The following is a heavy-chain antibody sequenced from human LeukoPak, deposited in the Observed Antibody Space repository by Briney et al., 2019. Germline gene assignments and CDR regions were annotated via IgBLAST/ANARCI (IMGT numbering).Heavy chain of an antibody. CDR1: GGSISSGSYY. CDR3: ARGLAAAGIMDAEYFQH. D-gene: IGHD6-13*01. J-gene: IGHJ1*01. Sequence: SETLSLTCTVSGGSISSGSYYWSWIRQPAGKGLEWIGRIYTGGSTNYNPSLKSRVTISVDTSKNQFSLKLSSVTAADTAVYYCARGLAAAGIMDAEYFQHWGQGTLVTVSS. CDR2: IYTGGST. V-gene: IGHV4-61*02.